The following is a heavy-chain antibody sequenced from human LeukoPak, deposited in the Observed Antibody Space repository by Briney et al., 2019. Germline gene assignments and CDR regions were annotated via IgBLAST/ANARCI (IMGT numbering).Heavy chain of an antibody. CDR2: ISYSSNTI. J-gene: IGHJ4*02. D-gene: IGHD7-27*01. Sequence: GRSLRLSCAASGFSFDEYAMHWVRQVPGKGLEWVSGISYSSNTIGYVDSVKGRFTISRDNAKHSLYLQMNSLRADDTALYYCVRDIAWGAFDYWGQGTVVTVSS. V-gene: IGHV3-9*01. CDR1: GFSFDEYA. CDR3: VRDIAWGAFDY.